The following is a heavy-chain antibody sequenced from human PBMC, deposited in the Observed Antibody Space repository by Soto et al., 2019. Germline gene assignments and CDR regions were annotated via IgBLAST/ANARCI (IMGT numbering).Heavy chain of an antibody. V-gene: IGHV3-74*01. D-gene: IGHD2-8*01. CDR3: ARPKMMVYSAFDT. J-gene: IGHJ3*02. Sequence: EVQLVESGGGLVQPGGSLRLSCAASGFTFSSHWLHWVRQTPGEGLVSVSSINPDASDADYADSVKGRFTISRDNARSTLYLEMTSLRAEDTGVYYCARPKMMVYSAFDTWGQGTLVTVSS. CDR2: INPDASDA. CDR1: GFTFSSHW.